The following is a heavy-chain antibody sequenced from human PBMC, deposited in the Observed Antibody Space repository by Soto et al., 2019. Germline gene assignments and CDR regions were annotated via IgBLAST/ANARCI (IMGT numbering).Heavy chain of an antibody. D-gene: IGHD2-2*01. CDR2: INPSGGST. V-gene: IGHV1-46*01. J-gene: IGHJ4*02. Sequence: ASVKVSCKASGYTFTSYYMHWVRQAPGQGLEWMGIINPSGGSTSYAQKFQGRVTMTRDTSTSTVYMELSSLRSEDTAVYYCARTQAKYCSSTSCSLDYWGQGTLVTVSS. CDR1: GYTFTSYY. CDR3: ARTQAKYCSSTSCSLDY.